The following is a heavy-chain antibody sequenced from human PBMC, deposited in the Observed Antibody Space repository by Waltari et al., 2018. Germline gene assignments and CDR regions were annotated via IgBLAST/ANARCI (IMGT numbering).Heavy chain of an antibody. CDR3: ARGQYDFWSGYSNWYFDL. Sequence: QVQLQQWGAGLLKPSETLSLTCAVYGGSFSGYYWSWIRQPPGKGLEWLGEINQSGSTNDNPSLKSRVTISVDTSKNQFSLKLSSVTAADTAVYYCARGQYDFWSGYSNWYFDLWGRGTLVTVSS. D-gene: IGHD3-3*01. CDR1: GGSFSGYY. J-gene: IGHJ2*01. CDR2: INQSGST. V-gene: IGHV4-34*01.